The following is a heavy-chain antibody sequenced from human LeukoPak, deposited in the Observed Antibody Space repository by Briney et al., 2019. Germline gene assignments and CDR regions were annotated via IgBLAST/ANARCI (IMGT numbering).Heavy chain of an antibody. CDR1: GFTFSSYG. D-gene: IGHD3-3*01. CDR3: ATAPASVDSS. J-gene: IGHJ5*02. Sequence: GGSLRLSCAASGFTFSSYGMNWVRQSPGKGLEWVANINPDGTKTAYVDSVEGRFAISRDNAKNSVFLLMTSLRAEDTAMYYCATAPASVDSSWGQGTLVAVSS. CDR2: INPDGTKT. V-gene: IGHV3-7*01.